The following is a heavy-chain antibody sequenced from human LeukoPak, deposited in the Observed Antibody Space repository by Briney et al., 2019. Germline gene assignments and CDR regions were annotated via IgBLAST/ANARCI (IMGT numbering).Heavy chain of an antibody. V-gene: IGHV3-33*05. CDR1: GLTFTSHG. J-gene: IGHJ5*01. Sequence: GGSLRLSCAASGLTFTSHGFHWVRQAPGRGLEWLTFISLDGSRKSYADSVEGRFTFSRDDSKNTLYLEMNSLRAEDTATYYCARDRAVSWLDSWGLGTLVTVSS. CDR3: ARDRAVSWLDS. CDR2: ISLDGSRK. D-gene: IGHD3-10*01.